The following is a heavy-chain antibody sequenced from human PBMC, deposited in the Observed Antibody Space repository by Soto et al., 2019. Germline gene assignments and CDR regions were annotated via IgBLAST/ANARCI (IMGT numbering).Heavy chain of an antibody. Sequence: EVQLVESGGGLVKPGGSLRLSCAASGFTFSNAWMNWVRQAPGKGMEWVGRIKRKTDGGTTDYAAPVKGRLTISRDDSKNTQYLQMNSLKTDDTAVYYCTLHTAIYYYYYTMGVWGQGTTVTVSS. CDR2: IKRKTDGGTT. V-gene: IGHV3-15*07. CDR1: GFTFSNAW. J-gene: IGHJ6*02. D-gene: IGHD5-18*01. CDR3: TLHTAIYYYYYTMGV.